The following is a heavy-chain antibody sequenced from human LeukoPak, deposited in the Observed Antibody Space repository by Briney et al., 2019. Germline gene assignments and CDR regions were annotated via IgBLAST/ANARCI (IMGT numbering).Heavy chain of an antibody. CDR2: INEAGTMK. J-gene: IGHJ4*02. CDR1: GFTFSSYA. D-gene: IGHD3-10*01. V-gene: IGHV3-7*01. Sequence: GGSLRLSCAASGFTFSSYAMSWVRQAPGKGLEWVANINEAGTMKSVADSVKGRFTISRDNTKNSLYLEMNSLRAEDTAVYYCARDEPGYGEFLLYWGQGTLLTVSS. CDR3: ARDEPGYGEFLLY.